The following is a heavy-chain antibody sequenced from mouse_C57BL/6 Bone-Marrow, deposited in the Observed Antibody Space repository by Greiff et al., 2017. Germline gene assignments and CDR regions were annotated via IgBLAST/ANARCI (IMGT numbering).Heavy chain of an antibody. V-gene: IGHV1-63*01. J-gene: IGHJ2*01. Sequence: VKLMESGAELVRPGTSVKMSCKASGYTFTNYWIGWAKQRPGHGLEWIGDIYPGGGYTNYNEKFKGKATLTADKSSSTAYMQFSSLTSEDSAIYYCARWGTYFDYWGQGTTLTVSS. CDR3: ARWGTYFDY. CDR1: GYTFTNYW. D-gene: IGHD2-14*01. CDR2: IYPGGGYT.